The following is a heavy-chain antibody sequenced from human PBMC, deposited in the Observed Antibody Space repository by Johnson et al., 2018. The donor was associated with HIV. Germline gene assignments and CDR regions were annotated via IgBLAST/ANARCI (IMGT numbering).Heavy chain of an antibody. CDR2: ISSNGGST. D-gene: IGHD2-21*02. CDR1: GFTFSSYA. V-gene: IGHV3-64*01. CDR3: ARKVVTADDAFDI. Sequence: MQLVESGGGVVQPGGSLRLSCAASGFTFSSYAMHWVRQAPGKGLEYVSAISSNGGSTYYANSVKGRFTISRDNSKNTLYLQMGSLRAEDMAVYYCARKVVTADDAFDIWGQGTMVTVSS. J-gene: IGHJ3*02.